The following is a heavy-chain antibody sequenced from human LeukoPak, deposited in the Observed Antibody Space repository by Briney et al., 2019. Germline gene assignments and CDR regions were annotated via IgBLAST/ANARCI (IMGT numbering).Heavy chain of an antibody. CDR3: ARDLDCSSTSCYGGFCFDY. CDR1: GFTFSSYA. Sequence: GRSLRLSCAASGFTFSSYAMHWVRQAPGKGLEWVAAISYDGSNKYYADSVKGRFTISRDNSKNTLYLQMNSLRAEDTAVYYCARDLDCSSTSCYGGFCFDYWGQGTLVTVSS. V-gene: IGHV3-30*04. J-gene: IGHJ4*02. CDR2: ISYDGSNK. D-gene: IGHD2-2*01.